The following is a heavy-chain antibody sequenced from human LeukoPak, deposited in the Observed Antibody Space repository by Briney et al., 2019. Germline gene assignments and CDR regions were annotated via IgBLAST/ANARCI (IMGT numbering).Heavy chain of an antibody. D-gene: IGHD3-3*01. V-gene: IGHV3-23*01. CDR1: GFTFSTYS. Sequence: PGGSLRLSCEASGFTFSTYSMNWVRQAPGNGLEWVSSISGSGGSTYYADSVKGRFSISRDNSKNTLDLQMTGLRAEDTALYYCAKGGQNYDFWRFDYWGQGTLVTVSS. CDR2: ISGSGGST. J-gene: IGHJ4*02. CDR3: AKGGQNYDFWRFDY.